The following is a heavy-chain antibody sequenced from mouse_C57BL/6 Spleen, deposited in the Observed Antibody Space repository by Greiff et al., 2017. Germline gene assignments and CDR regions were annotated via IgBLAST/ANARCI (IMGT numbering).Heavy chain of an antibody. Sequence: QVQLQQPGAELVRPGTSVKLSCKASGYTFTSYWMHWVKQRPGQGLEWIGVIDPSDSYTNYNQKFKGKATVTEDTSSGTAYMQLSSLTSEDAAVYYGARDYGRSLWYFDVWGTGTTVTVSS. D-gene: IGHD1-1*01. CDR1: GYTFTSYW. CDR3: ARDYGRSLWYFDV. J-gene: IGHJ1*03. V-gene: IGHV1-59*01. CDR2: IDPSDSYT.